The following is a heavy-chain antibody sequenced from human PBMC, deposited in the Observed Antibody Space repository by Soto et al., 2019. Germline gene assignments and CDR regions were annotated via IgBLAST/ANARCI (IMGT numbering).Heavy chain of an antibody. J-gene: IGHJ4*02. Sequence: SETLSLTCTVSGGSISSYYWSWIRQPPGKGLEWIGYIYYSGSTNYNPSLKGRVTISVDTSKNQFSLKLSSVTAADTAVYYCARRVPAAPHFDYWGQGTLVTVSS. V-gene: IGHV4-59*12. D-gene: IGHD2-2*01. CDR2: IYYSGST. CDR1: GGSISSYY. CDR3: ARRVPAAPHFDY.